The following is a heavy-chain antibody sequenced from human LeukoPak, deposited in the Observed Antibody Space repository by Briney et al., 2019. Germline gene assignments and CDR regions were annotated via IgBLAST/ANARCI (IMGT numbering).Heavy chain of an antibody. D-gene: IGHD3-10*01. V-gene: IGHV3-30*04. J-gene: IGHJ4*02. CDR2: ISYDGSNK. CDR1: GFTFSSYA. CDR3: ARDFTGVRVFDY. Sequence: GRSLRLSCAASGFTFSSYAMHWVRQAPGKGLEWVAVISYDGSNKYYADSVKGRFTISRDNSKNTLYLQMNSLRAEDTAVYYCARDFTGVRVFDYWGQGTLVTVSS.